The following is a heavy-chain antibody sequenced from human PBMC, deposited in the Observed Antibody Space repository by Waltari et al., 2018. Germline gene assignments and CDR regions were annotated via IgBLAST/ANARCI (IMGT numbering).Heavy chain of an antibody. CDR2: INAGNGNT. CDR3: ARDQGKGNRPPN. Sequence: QVQLVQSGAEVKKPGASVKVSCKASGYTFTSYAMHWVRQAPGQRLEWMGWINAGNGNTKYSQKFQGRGTITRDTSASTAYMELSSLRSEDTAVYYCARDQGKGNRPPNWGQGTLVTVSS. CDR1: GYTFTSYA. V-gene: IGHV1-3*01. J-gene: IGHJ4*02.